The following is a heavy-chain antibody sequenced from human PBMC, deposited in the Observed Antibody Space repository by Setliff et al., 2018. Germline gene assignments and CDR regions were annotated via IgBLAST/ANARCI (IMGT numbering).Heavy chain of an antibody. CDR1: GGTFSSYA. D-gene: IGHD3-3*01. V-gene: IGHV1-69*13. CDR3: ARGGKILEWLYAHDY. Sequence: SVKVSCKASGGTFSSYAISWVRQAPGQGLEWMGGIIPIFGTANYAQKFQGRVTITADESTSTAYMELSSLRSEDTAVYYCARGGKILEWLYAHDYWGQGTLVTVSS. J-gene: IGHJ4*02. CDR2: IIPIFGTA.